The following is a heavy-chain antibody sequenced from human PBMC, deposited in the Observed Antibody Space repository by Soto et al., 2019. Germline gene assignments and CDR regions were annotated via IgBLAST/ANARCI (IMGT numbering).Heavy chain of an antibody. CDR1: GYTFTNYD. Sequence: QVHLVQSGAEVKKPGASVKVSCKASGYTFTNYDINWVRQAPGQGLEWMGWISTYTGNTNYAQKLQGRVTMTTDTATSTAYMERRSLRADDTDVYYCARGYYYGSGRPTPGGMDVWGQGTTVTVSS. CDR2: ISTYTGNT. CDR3: ARGYYYGSGRPTPGGMDV. V-gene: IGHV1-18*01. D-gene: IGHD3-10*01. J-gene: IGHJ6*02.